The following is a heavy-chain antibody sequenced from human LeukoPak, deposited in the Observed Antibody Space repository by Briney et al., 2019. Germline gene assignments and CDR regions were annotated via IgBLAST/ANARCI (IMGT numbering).Heavy chain of an antibody. V-gene: IGHV1-69*13. CDR3: ARDRAVAYSSSWCNFDY. J-gene: IGHJ4*02. D-gene: IGHD6-13*01. Sequence: GASVKVSCKASGGTFSSYAISWVRQAPGQGLEWMGGIIPIFGTANYAQKFQGRVTITADESTSTAYMELSSLRSEDTAVYYCARDRAVAYSSSWCNFDYWGQGTLVTVSS. CDR2: IIPIFGTA. CDR1: GGTFSSYA.